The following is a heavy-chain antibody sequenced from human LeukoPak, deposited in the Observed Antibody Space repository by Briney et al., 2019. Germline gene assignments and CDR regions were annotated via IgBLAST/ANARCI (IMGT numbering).Heavy chain of an antibody. CDR1: GGSISSSSYY. Sequence: PSETLSLTCTVSGGSISSSSYYWGWIRQPPGKGLEWIGSIYYSGSTYYNPSLKSRVTISVDTSKNQFSLKLSSVTAADTAVYYCARSFHWYFDLWGRGTLVTVSS. V-gene: IGHV4-39*07. CDR3: ARSFHWYFDL. J-gene: IGHJ2*01. CDR2: IYYSGST.